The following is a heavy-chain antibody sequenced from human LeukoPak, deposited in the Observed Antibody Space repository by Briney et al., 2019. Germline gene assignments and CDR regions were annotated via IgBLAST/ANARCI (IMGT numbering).Heavy chain of an antibody. D-gene: IGHD1-26*01. Sequence: SETLSLTCTVSGGSISGYYWSWIRQPPGKGLEWIGYIFYSGSTNYNPSLKSRVTISVDTSKNQFSLKLSSVTAADTAVYYCARGEWDLLFDYWGQGTLVAISS. CDR2: IFYSGST. V-gene: IGHV4-59*01. CDR1: GGSISGYY. J-gene: IGHJ4*02. CDR3: ARGEWDLLFDY.